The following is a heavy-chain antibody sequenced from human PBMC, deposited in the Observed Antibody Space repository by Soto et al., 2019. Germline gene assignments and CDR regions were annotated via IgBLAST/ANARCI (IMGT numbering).Heavy chain of an antibody. V-gene: IGHV1-69*06. CDR1: GGSFSTYA. Sequence: VKVSCKASGGSFSTYAISWVRQAPGQGLEWMGGIIPIFGTPNYAQKFQGRVTITADRSTSTAYLELNSLRSEDTAVYYCAAPRTDGYKVPDPSTYYYYGLDVWGQGTTVTVSS. CDR3: AAPRTDGYKVPDPSTYYYYGLDV. D-gene: IGHD5-12*01. J-gene: IGHJ6*02. CDR2: IIPIFGTP.